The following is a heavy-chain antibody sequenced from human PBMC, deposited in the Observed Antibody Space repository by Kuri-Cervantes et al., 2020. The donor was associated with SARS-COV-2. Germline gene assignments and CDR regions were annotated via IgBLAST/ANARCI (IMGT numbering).Heavy chain of an antibody. V-gene: IGHV3-30*04. D-gene: IGHD3-22*01. CDR3: ARDYDSSGHMLDY. CDR1: GFTFSSYA. Sequence: GESPKISCAASGFTFSSYAMHWVRQAPGKGLEWATVISYDGSNKYYADSVKGRFTISRDNSKNTLYLQMNSLRAEDTAVYYCARDYDSSGHMLDYWGQGTLVTVSS. J-gene: IGHJ4*02. CDR2: ISYDGSNK.